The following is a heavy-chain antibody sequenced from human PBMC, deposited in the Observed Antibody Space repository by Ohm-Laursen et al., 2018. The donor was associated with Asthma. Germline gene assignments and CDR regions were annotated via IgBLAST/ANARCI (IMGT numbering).Heavy chain of an antibody. V-gene: IGHV3-33*01. D-gene: IGHD6-19*01. CDR1: GFTFSSYG. Sequence: SLRLSCAASGFTFSSYGMHWVRQAPGKGLEWVAVIWYDGSNKYYADSVKGRFTISRDNSKNTLYLQMNSLRAEDTAVYYCAREYKYSSGWLFDYWGQGTLVTVSS. CDR2: IWYDGSNK. J-gene: IGHJ4*02. CDR3: AREYKYSSGWLFDY.